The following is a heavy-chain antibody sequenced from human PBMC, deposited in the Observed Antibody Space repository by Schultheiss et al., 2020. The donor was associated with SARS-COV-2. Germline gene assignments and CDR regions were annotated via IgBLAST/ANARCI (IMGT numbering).Heavy chain of an antibody. CDR2: IYTSGGT. D-gene: IGHD1-26*01. Sequence: SETLSLTYTVSGGSISSYYWSWIRQPAGKGLEWIGRIYTSGGTNYNPSLKSRFTMSIDTSKNQFSLKLSSVTAADTAVYYCAILRGIVGATNGAFDIWGEVAMGTV. CDR1: GGSISSYY. V-gene: IGHV4-4*07. CDR3: AILRGIVGATNGAFDI. J-gene: IGHJ3*02.